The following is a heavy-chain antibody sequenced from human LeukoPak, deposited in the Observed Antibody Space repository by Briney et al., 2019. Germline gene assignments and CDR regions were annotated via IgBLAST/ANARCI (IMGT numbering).Heavy chain of an antibody. CDR1: GFTFSSYA. D-gene: IGHD2-2*01. CDR2: ISGSGGST. V-gene: IGHV3-23*01. J-gene: IGHJ4*02. Sequence: GGSLRLSCAASGFTFSSYAMSWVRQAPGKGLEWVSAISGSGGSTYYADSVKGRFTISRDNSKNTLYLQMNSLRAEDTAVYYCAKDQEGVPAAYNFDYGGQGTLVTVSA. CDR3: AKDQEGVPAAYNFDY.